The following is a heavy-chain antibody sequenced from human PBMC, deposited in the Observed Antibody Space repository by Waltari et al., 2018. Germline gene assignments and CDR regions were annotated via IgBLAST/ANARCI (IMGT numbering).Heavy chain of an antibody. D-gene: IGHD3-22*01. J-gene: IGHJ4*02. V-gene: IGHV3-48*01. CDR2: ISSIMSTR. CDR3: ARDYYDSSGYSLDD. CDR1: GSTFSSYS. Sequence: EVQLVESGGGLVQPGGSLRLSCAASGSTFSSYSMNWVRQAPGKGLEWLSYISSIMSTRYYSDSVKVRFTISRDNAKNALYLQMNSLRAEDTAVYYCARDYYDSSGYSLDDWCQGTLVAVSS.